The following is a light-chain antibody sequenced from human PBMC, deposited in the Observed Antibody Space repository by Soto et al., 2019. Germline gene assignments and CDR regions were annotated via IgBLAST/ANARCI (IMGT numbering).Light chain of an antibody. V-gene: IGKV3-20*01. CDR1: QSVSSSY. CDR2: GAS. CDR3: QQYGSSPYT. J-gene: IGKJ2*01. Sequence: EIVLTQSPGTLSLSPGERVILSCRASQSVSSSYVAWYQQKPGQAPRLLINGASSRATGNPDRYSGSGSRTDFTLTISRLEPEDFADYYCQQYGSSPYTFGQGTKLEIK.